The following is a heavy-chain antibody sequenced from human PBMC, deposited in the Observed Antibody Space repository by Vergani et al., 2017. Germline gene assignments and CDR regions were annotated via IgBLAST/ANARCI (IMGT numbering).Heavy chain of an antibody. J-gene: IGHJ3*01. CDR3: AREYSSTSGRAFDF. CDR2: VSTGTKRQ. D-gene: IGHD2-2*01. Sequence: QLVESGGGWVQPGGSLRLSCVVSGFDFSSYIMNWVRQAPGKGLEWVSFVSTGTKRQSYAESVKGRFTISRDSAKNSLYLQMDSLRAEDTAVYYCAREYSSTSGRAFDFWGQGTKVTVSS. V-gene: IGHV3-48*01. CDR1: GFDFSSYI.